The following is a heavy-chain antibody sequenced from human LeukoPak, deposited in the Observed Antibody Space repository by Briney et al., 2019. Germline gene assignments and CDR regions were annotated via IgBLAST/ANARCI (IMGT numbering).Heavy chain of an antibody. V-gene: IGHV4-34*01. CDR3: ARGLVAAPWYFAL. CDR1: GGFFSGYY. D-gene: IGHD1-26*01. CDR2: INHSGST. Sequence: SETVSLTCGVYGGFFSGYYWSGIRQPPGKGLEWIVEINHSGSTNYNPSLKRRVTIAVDTSKKQFSLKLSSVTAADTAVYYCARGLVAAPWYFALWGRGTLVTVSS. J-gene: IGHJ2*01.